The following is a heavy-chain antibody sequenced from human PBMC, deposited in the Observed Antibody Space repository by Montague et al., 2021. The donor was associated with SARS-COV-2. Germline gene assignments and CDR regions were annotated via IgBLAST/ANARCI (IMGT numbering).Heavy chain of an antibody. CDR2: INHSGTT. Sequence: SETLSLTCAVYGGSFSGYHWTWIRQYPGKGLEWIAEINHSGTTNYNFNPSLRSRVTISVDTSKSQFSLKLSSVTAADTGVYYCARWDPQTLTLIGLRGKSASDYWGQGTLVTVSS. CDR3: ARWDPQTLTLIGLRGKSASDY. CDR1: GGSFSGYH. J-gene: IGHJ4*02. V-gene: IGHV4-34*01. D-gene: IGHD4-23*01.